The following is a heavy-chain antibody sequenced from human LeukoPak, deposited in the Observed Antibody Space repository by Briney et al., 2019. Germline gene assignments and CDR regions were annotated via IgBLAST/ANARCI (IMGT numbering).Heavy chain of an antibody. CDR2: ISGSGGST. CDR1: GFTFSSYA. J-gene: IGHJ3*02. CDR3: AKTHTSITIFGVVGAFDI. Sequence: GGSLRLSCAASGFTFSSYAMSWVRQAPGKGLEWVSAISGSGGSTYYADSVKGRFTISRDNSKNTLYLQMNSLRAEDTAVYYYAKTHTSITIFGVVGAFDIWGQGTMVTVSS. D-gene: IGHD3-3*01. V-gene: IGHV3-23*01.